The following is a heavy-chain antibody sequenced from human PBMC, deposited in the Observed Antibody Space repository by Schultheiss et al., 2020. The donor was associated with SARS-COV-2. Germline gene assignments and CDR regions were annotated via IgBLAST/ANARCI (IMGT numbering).Heavy chain of an antibody. CDR1: GGSFSGYY. CDR2: INHSGST. CDR3: AREGGWFDP. Sequence: SETLSLTCSVYGGSFSGYYWSWIRQPPGKGLEWIGEINHSGSTNYNPSLKSRVTISVDTSKNQFSLKLSSVTAADTAVYYCAREGGWFDPWGQGTLVTVSS. D-gene: IGHD3-16*01. J-gene: IGHJ5*02. V-gene: IGHV4-34*01.